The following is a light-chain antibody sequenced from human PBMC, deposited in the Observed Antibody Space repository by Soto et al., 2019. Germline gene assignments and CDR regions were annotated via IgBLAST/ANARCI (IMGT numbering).Light chain of an antibody. CDR3: SSYAGSNKGVV. Sequence: QSALTQPPSASGSPGQSVTISCTGTSSDVGGYNSVSWCQQYPGKAPKLMIYEVSTRPSGVPDRFSGSKSGNTASLTVSGLQVEYEADYYCSSYAGSNKGVVFGGGTKLTVL. CDR1: SSDVGGYNS. J-gene: IGLJ2*01. V-gene: IGLV2-8*01. CDR2: EVS.